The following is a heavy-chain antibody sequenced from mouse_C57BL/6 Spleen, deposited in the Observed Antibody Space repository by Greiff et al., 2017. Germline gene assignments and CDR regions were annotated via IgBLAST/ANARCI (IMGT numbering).Heavy chain of an antibody. V-gene: IGHV1-80*01. Sequence: QVQLKESGAELVKPGASVKISCKASGYAFSSYWMNWVKQRPGKGLEWIGQIYPGDGDTNYNGKFKGKATLTADKSSSTAYMQLSSLTSEDSAVYFCARGRPQATDYWGQGTTLTVSS. CDR2: IYPGDGDT. CDR3: ARGRPQATDY. D-gene: IGHD3-2*02. CDR1: GYAFSSYW. J-gene: IGHJ2*01.